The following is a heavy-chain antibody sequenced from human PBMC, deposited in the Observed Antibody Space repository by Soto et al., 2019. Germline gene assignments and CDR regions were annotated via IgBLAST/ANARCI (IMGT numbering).Heavy chain of an antibody. D-gene: IGHD2-15*01. CDR1: GGSISSGGYY. J-gene: IGHJ3*02. CDR3: ARYVVVVAADAFDI. CDR2: IYYSGST. V-gene: IGHV4-31*03. Sequence: TLSLTCTVSGGSISSGGYYWSWIRQHPGKGLEWIGYIYYSGSTYYNPSLKSRVTISVDTSKNQFSLKLSSVTAADTAVYYCARYVVVVAADAFDIWGQGTMVTVSS.